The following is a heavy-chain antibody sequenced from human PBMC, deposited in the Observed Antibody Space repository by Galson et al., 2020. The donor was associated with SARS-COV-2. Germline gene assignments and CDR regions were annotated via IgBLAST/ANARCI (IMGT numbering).Heavy chain of an antibody. V-gene: IGHV3-30*03. D-gene: IGHD3-10*01. J-gene: IGHJ4*02. CDR2: ISYDGSDK. CDR1: GFTFSSYY. CDR3: VRGRFGSGFFLVDS. Sequence: GESLKISCAASGFTFSSYYMHWVRQAPGKGPEWVALISYDGSDKYHADSVKGRFTISRDNSENTLYLQMNNLRVEDTAVYYCVRGRFGSGFFLVDSWGQGTLVTVSS.